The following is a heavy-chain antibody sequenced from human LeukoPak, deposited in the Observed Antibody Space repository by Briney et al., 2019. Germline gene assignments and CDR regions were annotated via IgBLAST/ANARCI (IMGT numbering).Heavy chain of an antibody. CDR1: GFTFNRCW. CDR3: TSWGDTTAEYFQR. CDR2: INPDGRDT. V-gene: IGHV3-7*01. D-gene: IGHD2-21*02. J-gene: IGHJ1*01. Sequence: GGSLRLSCVVSGFTFNRCWMNWVRQAPGKGLEWVAHINPDGRDTYYVDSVKGRFTISRDNAENSMYLQMDSLRVEDTAVYYCTSWGDTTAEYFQRWGQGTLVTVSS.